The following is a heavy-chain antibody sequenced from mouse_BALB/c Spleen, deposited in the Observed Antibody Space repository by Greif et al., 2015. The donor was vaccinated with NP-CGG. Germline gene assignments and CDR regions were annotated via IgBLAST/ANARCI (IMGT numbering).Heavy chain of an antibody. CDR2: ISDGGSYT. J-gene: IGHJ4*01. V-gene: IGHV5-4*02. CDR1: GSTFSDYY. D-gene: IGHD2-3*01. Sequence: EVPLVESGGGLVKPGGSLKLSCAASGSTFSDYYMYWVRQTPEKRLEWVATISDGGSYTYYPDSVKGRFTISRDNAKNNLYLQMSSLKSEDTAMYYCAREGDGYYAMDYWGQGTSVTVSS. CDR3: AREGDGYYAMDY.